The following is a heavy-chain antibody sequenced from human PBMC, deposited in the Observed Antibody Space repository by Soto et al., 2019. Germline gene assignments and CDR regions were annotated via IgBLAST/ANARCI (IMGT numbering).Heavy chain of an antibody. CDR3: ARLDKFNGGWS. D-gene: IGHD6-19*01. CDR2: VSHDGKSG. J-gene: IGHJ4*02. CDR1: GFTFSSYA. V-gene: IGHV3-30*14. Sequence: QVQLVESGGGVVQPGRSLRLSCAASGFTFSSYAMHWVRRAPGKGLEWVADVSHDGKSGFYADSVSGRFTVSRDNSNNLVYHQMTRLKPEDTALFYWARLDKFNGGWSWGQGPAVTVSS.